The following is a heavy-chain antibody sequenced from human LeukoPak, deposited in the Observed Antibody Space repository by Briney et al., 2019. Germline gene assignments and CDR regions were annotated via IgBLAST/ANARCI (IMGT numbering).Heavy chain of an antibody. Sequence: SVKVSCKASGGTFSSYAISWVRQAPGQGLEWMGRIIPILGIANYAQKFQGRVTITADKSTSTAYMELSSLRSEDTAVYYCAKAGSYCGSGIPKEPYNDYWGQGTLVTVSS. V-gene: IGHV1-69*04. D-gene: IGHD3-10*01. J-gene: IGHJ4*02. CDR3: AKAGSYCGSGIPKEPYNDY. CDR2: IIPILGIA. CDR1: GGTFSSYA.